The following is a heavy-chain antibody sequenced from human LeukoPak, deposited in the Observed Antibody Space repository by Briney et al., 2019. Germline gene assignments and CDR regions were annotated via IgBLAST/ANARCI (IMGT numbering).Heavy chain of an antibody. CDR2: ISAYNGNT. CDR3: ARDWDDILTGDY. CDR1: GYTFTSYG. J-gene: IGHJ4*02. Sequence: SXXVSCKASGYTFTSYGISWVRRAPGQGLEWMGRISAYNGNTNYAQKLQGRVTMTTDTSTSTAYMELRSLRSDDTAVYYCARDWDDILTGDYWGQGTLVTVSS. D-gene: IGHD3-9*01. V-gene: IGHV1-18*01.